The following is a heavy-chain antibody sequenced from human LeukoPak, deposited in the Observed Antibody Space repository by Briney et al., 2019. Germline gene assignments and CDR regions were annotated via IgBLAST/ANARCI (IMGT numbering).Heavy chain of an antibody. CDR3: AKLMVAYSSSRFDY. V-gene: IGHV3-23*01. CDR2: ISGSDGST. Sequence: GESLRLSCAASGFSFSSYAMSWVRQAPGKGLEWVSAISGSDGSTYYADSVKGRFTISRDNSKNTLYLQMSGLRAEDTAAYYCAKLMVAYSSSRFDYWGQGTLVTVSS. CDR1: GFSFSSYA. J-gene: IGHJ4*02. D-gene: IGHD6-13*01.